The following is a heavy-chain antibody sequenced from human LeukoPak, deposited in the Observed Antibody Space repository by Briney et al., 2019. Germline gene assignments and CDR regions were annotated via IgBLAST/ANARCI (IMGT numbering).Heavy chain of an antibody. Sequence: PSETLSLTCAVYGGSFSGYYWGWIRQPPGKGLEWIGEINHSGSTNYNPSLKSRVTISVDTSKNQFSLKLSSVTAADTAVYYCARGGGTGTTASDFDYWGQGTLVTVSS. CDR2: INHSGST. J-gene: IGHJ4*02. CDR1: GGSFSGYY. V-gene: IGHV4-34*01. CDR3: ARGGGTGTTASDFDY. D-gene: IGHD1-7*01.